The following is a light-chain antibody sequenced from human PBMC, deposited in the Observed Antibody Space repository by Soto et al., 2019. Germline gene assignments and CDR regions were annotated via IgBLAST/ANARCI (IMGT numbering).Light chain of an antibody. V-gene: IGKV1-5*01. CDR3: HQYNSFSPWT. J-gene: IGKJ1*01. CDR1: QSIRGW. Sequence: DIQMTQSPSTLSASVGDRVTITCRASQSIRGWLAWYQQKPGKAPNLLIYDASRLKSGVPSRFSGRGSGTEFTLTITILQPDDFATYYCHQYNSFSPWTFGQGTKVEVK. CDR2: DAS.